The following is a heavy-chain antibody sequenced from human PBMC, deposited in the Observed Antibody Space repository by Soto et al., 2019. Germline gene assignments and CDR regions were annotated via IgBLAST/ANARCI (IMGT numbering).Heavy chain of an antibody. D-gene: IGHD6-19*01. V-gene: IGHV3-53*04. J-gene: IGHJ4*02. CDR2: IYSGGTT. CDR1: GFTVSSNF. CDR3: ARGAGYSSGWYDY. Sequence: EVQLVESGGGLVQPGGSLRLSCAASGFTVSSNFMSWVRQAPGKGLEWVSVIYSGGTTYYADSVKGRFTISRHNSKNTLYLQRTSLRAEDTAVYYCARGAGYSSGWYDYWGQGTLVTVSS.